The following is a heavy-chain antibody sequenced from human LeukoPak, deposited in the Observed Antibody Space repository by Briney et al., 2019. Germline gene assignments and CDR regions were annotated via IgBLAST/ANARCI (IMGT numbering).Heavy chain of an antibody. CDR3: ARDLVFGVARGYYFDY. CDR2: ISSSGTI. D-gene: IGHD3-3*01. J-gene: IGHJ4*02. Sequence: GGSLRLSCAASGFTFSSYSMNWVRQAPGKGLEWVSYISSSGTIYYADSVKGRFTISRDNAKNSLYLQMNSLRAEDTAVYYCARDLVFGVARGYYFDYWGQGTLVTVSS. CDR1: GFTFSSYS. V-gene: IGHV3-48*01.